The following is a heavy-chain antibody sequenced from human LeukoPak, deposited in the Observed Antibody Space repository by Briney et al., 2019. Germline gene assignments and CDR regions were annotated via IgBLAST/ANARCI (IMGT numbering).Heavy chain of an antibody. J-gene: IGHJ4*02. CDR3: TRTEGFGELLGDY. V-gene: IGHV1-69*06. CDR1: GGTFSSYA. D-gene: IGHD3-10*01. Sequence: GASVKVSCKASGGTFSSYAISWVRQAPGQGLEWMGGIIPIFGTANYAQKFQGRVTITADKSTSTAYMELNSLKTEDTAVYYCTRTEGFGELLGDYWGQGTLVTVSS. CDR2: IIPIFGTA.